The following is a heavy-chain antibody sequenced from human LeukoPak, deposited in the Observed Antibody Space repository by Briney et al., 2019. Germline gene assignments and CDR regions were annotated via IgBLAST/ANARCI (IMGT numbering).Heavy chain of an antibody. V-gene: IGHV1-18*01. CDR1: GYTFTSYG. J-gene: IGHJ4*02. Sequence: ASVKVSCKASGYTFTSYGISWVRQAPRQGLEWMGWISAYNGNTNYAQKLQGRVTMTTDTSTSTAYMELRSLRSDDTAVYYCARDSYGADPFDYWGQGTLVTVSS. CDR3: ARDSYGADPFDY. D-gene: IGHD5-18*01. CDR2: ISAYNGNT.